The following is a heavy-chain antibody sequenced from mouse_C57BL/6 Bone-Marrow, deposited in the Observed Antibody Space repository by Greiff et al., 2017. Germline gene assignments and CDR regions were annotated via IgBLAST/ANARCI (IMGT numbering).Heavy chain of an antibody. CDR1: GISIPTGHYR. D-gene: IGHD4-1*01. J-gene: IGHJ4*01. CDR3: ARLTWDVCMYY. Sequence: EVMLVESGPGLVKPSQTVFPTCTVPGISIPTGHYRWSWIRQFTGNKLEWIGYIYYSGTITYNPSLTSRTTVTRDTPKHLFCLKMNSLTAEDTATDSEARLTWDVCMYYWGQGTSVTVSS. V-gene: IGHV3-5*01. CDR2: IYYSGTI.